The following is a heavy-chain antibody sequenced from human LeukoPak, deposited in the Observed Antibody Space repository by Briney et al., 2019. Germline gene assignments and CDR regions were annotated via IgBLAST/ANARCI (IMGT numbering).Heavy chain of an antibody. V-gene: IGHV3-7*03. Sequence: GGSLRLSCAASGFTFSSYWMSWVRQAPGKGLEWVANIKQDGSEKYYVDSVKGRFTISRDNSKNTLYLEMNSLRAEDTAVFYCARVSPKYSGSYHDYNYYMDVWGKGTTVTIPS. CDR2: IKQDGSEK. J-gene: IGHJ6*03. CDR3: ARVSPKYSGSYHDYNYYMDV. CDR1: GFTFSSYW. D-gene: IGHD1-26*01.